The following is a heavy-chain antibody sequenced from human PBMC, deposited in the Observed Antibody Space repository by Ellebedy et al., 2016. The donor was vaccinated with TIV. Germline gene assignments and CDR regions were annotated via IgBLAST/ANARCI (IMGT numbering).Heavy chain of an antibody. CDR2: INHSGST. V-gene: IGHV4-34*01. CDR3: ARGGDIVLVIAATNWFDP. CDR1: GGSFSGYY. J-gene: IGHJ5*02. D-gene: IGHD2-15*01. Sequence: MPSETLSLTCAVYGGSFSGYYWRWIRQHPGKGLEWIGEINHSGSTNYNPSLKTRVTISVDPSKKEFSLKLSSVTAADTAVYYCARGGDIVLVIAATNWFDPWGQGTLVTVSS.